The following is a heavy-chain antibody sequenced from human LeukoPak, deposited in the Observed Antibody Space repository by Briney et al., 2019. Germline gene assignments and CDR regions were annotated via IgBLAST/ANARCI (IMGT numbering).Heavy chain of an antibody. V-gene: IGHV4-59*01. J-gene: IGHJ6*03. Sequence: SETLSLTCTVSGGSITSYYWSWIRQPPGKGLEWIGYVYYSGSTNYNPSLKSRVTISVDTSKNQFSLKLSSVTAADTAVYYCARGGSAEESSAYYKCYYYYMDVWGKGTTVTISS. CDR1: GGSITSYY. CDR2: VYYSGST. D-gene: IGHD3-22*01. CDR3: ARGGSAEESSAYYKCYYYYMDV.